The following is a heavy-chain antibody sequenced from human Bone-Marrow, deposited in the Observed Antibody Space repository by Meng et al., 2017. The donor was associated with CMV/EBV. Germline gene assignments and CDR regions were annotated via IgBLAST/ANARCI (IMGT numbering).Heavy chain of an antibody. Sequence: SVKVSCKASGGTFSSYAISWVRQAPGQGLEWMGGIIPILGIANYAQKFQGGVTITADKSTSTAYMELSSLRSEDTAVYYCARHMVVPAATHPYYYYGMDVWGQGTTVTVSS. CDR3: ARHMVVPAATHPYYYYGMDV. V-gene: IGHV1-69*10. J-gene: IGHJ6*02. D-gene: IGHD2-2*01. CDR2: IIPILGIA. CDR1: GGTFSSYA.